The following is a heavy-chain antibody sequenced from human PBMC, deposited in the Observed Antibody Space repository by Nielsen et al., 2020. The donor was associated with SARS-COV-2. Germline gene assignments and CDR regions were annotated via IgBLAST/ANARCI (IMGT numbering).Heavy chain of an antibody. V-gene: IGHV3-48*01. D-gene: IGHD6-13*01. J-gene: IGHJ4*02. CDR2: ISSSSSTI. CDR3: AGGWYKLGY. CDR1: GFTFSSYS. Sequence: GGSLRLSCAASGFTFSSYSMNWVRQAPGKGLEWVSYISSSSSTIYYADSVKGQFTISRDNAKNSLYLQMNSLRGEDTAVYYCAGGWYKLGYWGQGTLVTVSS.